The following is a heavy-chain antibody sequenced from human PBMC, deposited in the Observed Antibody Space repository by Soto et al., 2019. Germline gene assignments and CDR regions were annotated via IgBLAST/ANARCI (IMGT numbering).Heavy chain of an antibody. Sequence: WASVXVSFKAFWYTFTIYAMHLGRQAAGQRLEGMGWINAGNGNTKYSQKFQGRVTITRDTSASTAYMELSSLRSEDTAVYYCARDRDIVVVAAATRRSTPTKTWLDTWGQGTLVTVSS. D-gene: IGHD2-15*01. CDR2: INAGNGNT. V-gene: IGHV1-3*01. CDR1: WYTFTIYA. CDR3: ARDRDIVVVAAATRRSTPTKTWLDT. J-gene: IGHJ5*02.